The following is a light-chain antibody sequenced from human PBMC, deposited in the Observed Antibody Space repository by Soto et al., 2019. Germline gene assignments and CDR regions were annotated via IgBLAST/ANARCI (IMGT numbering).Light chain of an antibody. CDR3: LQDHNYPYS. J-gene: IGKJ2*03. CDR2: AAS. Sequence: AIQMTKSPSSLSASVGDRVTITCRASQGIRNNLGWYQQKPGKAPKLLIYAASSLQTGVPSRFSGSGSDTHFTLTISSLQPDDFATYYCLQDHNYPYSFGQGTKLEIK. CDR1: QGIRNN. V-gene: IGKV1-6*01.